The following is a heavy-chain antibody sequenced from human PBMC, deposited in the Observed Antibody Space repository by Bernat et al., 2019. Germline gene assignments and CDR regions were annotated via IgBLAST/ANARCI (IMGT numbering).Heavy chain of an antibody. CDR1: GYTFTSYG. J-gene: IGHJ4*02. V-gene: IGHV1-18*01. Sequence: QVQLVQSGAEVKKPGASVKVSCKASGYTFTSYGISWVRQPPGQGLEWMGWISAYNGNTNYAQKLQGRVTMTTDTSTSTAYMELRSLRSDDTAVYYCARDVGLLGYCSGGSCPDYWGQGTLVTVSS. D-gene: IGHD2-15*01. CDR2: ISAYNGNT. CDR3: ARDVGLLGYCSGGSCPDY.